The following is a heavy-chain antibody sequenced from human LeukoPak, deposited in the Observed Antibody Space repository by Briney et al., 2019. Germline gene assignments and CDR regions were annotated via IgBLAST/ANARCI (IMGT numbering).Heavy chain of an antibody. CDR2: ISSSSSYI. J-gene: IGHJ4*02. Sequence: GGSLRLSCAASGYTFSSYSMNWVRQAPGKGLEWVSSISSSSSYIYYADSVKGRFTISRDNAKNSLYLQMNSLRAEDTAVYYCARDTTGGDGSGWYATPYFDYWGQGTLVTVSS. CDR1: GYTFSSYS. D-gene: IGHD6-19*01. CDR3: ARDTTGGDGSGWYATPYFDY. V-gene: IGHV3-21*01.